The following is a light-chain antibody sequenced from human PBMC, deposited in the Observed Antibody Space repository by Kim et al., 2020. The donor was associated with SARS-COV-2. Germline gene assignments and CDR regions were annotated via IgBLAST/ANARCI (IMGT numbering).Light chain of an antibody. Sequence: QSALTQPASVSGSPGQSITISCTGTSSDVGGYNYVSWYQQHPGKAPKLMIYDVSKRPSGVSNRFSGSKSGNTASLTISGLQAEDEADYYCSSYTSSSTYVCGTGTKVPVL. J-gene: IGLJ1*01. CDR1: SSDVGGYNY. CDR2: DVS. CDR3: SSYTSSSTYV. V-gene: IGLV2-14*01.